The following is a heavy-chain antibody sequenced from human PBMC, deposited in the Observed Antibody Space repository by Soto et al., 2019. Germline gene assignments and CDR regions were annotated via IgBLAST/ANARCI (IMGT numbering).Heavy chain of an antibody. CDR3: VKGMKAAVSVPRAFDI. D-gene: IGHD6-19*01. CDR2: ISNNGGST. V-gene: IGHV3-64D*06. CDR1: GFTFSAYV. J-gene: IGHJ3*02. Sequence: GGSLRLSCSASGFTFSAYVMHWVRQAAGKGLEYVSVISNNGGSTYYADSVKGRFTISRDNSKNTLYLQMSSLRAEDTAVYYCVKGMKAAVSVPRAFDIWGQGTMVTVSS.